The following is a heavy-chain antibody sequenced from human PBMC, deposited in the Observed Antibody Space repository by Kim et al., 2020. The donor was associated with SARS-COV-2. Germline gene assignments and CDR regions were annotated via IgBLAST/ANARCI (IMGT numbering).Heavy chain of an antibody. CDR3: AKTGYSSSWYGGRDYYYYGMDV. D-gene: IGHD6-13*01. V-gene: IGHV3-30*18. CDR2: ISYDGSNK. CDR1: GFTFSSYG. Sequence: GGSLRLSCAASGFTFSSYGMHWVRQAPGKGLEWVAVISYDGSNKYYADSVKGRFTISRDNSKNTLYLQMNSLRAEDTAVYYCAKTGYSSSWYGGRDYYYYGMDVWGQGTTVTVSS. J-gene: IGHJ6*02.